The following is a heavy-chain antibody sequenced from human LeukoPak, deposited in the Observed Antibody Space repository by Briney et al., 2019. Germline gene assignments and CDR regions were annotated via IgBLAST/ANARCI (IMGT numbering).Heavy chain of an antibody. CDR2: INPSGSST. Sequence: ASVTVSFKASGYGFTIHYMHWVRQAPGQGLEWMGLINPSGSSTLYAQKFQGRVTMTRDMSTTTDYMELSSLRSEDTAVYYCARDNSVGDIAWWFDPWGQGTLVTVSS. CDR3: ARDNSVGDIAWWFDP. CDR1: GYGFTIHY. D-gene: IGHD3-16*02. V-gene: IGHV1-46*01. J-gene: IGHJ5*02.